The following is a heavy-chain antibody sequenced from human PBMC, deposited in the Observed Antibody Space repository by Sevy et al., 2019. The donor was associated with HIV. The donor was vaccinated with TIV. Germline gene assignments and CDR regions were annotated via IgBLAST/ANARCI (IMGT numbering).Heavy chain of an antibody. CDR1: GYTLTGLS. CDR3: ATAREYYQDSSGYLDF. Sequence: ASVKVSCKVSGYTLTGLSMHWVRQAPGKGLEWMGLFDPEDGETIYAQNFQGRVTLTEDTSRDTAYMELSSLRYEDTAVYYCATAREYYQDSSGYLDFWGQGTLVTVSS. CDR2: FDPEDGET. V-gene: IGHV1-24*01. D-gene: IGHD3-22*01. J-gene: IGHJ4*02.